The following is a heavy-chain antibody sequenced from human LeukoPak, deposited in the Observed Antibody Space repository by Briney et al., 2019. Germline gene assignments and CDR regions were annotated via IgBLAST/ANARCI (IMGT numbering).Heavy chain of an antibody. J-gene: IGHJ4*02. CDR3: ARHPYGGNSTIKYYFDY. CDR2: INHSGST. D-gene: IGHD4-23*01. Sequence: PSETLSLTCAVYGGSFSGYYWSWIRQPPGKGLEWIGEINHSGSTNYNPSLKSRVTISVDTSKNQFSLKLSSVTAADTAVYYCARHPYGGNSTIKYYFDYWGQGTLVTVSS. CDR1: GGSFSGYY. V-gene: IGHV4-34*01.